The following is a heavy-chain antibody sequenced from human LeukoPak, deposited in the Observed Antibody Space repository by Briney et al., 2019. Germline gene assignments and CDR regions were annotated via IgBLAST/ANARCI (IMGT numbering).Heavy chain of an antibody. Sequence: IGEINHSGSTNYNPSLKSRVTISVDTSKNQFSLKLSSVTAADTAVYYCARATRRGGATLTHWGQGTLVTVSS. CDR3: ARATRRGGATLTH. J-gene: IGHJ4*02. V-gene: IGHV4-34*01. D-gene: IGHD1-26*01. CDR2: INHSGST.